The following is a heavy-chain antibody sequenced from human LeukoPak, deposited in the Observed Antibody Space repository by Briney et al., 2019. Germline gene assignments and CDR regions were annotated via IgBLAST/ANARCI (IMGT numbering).Heavy chain of an antibody. CDR3: AKDMKLWFGELSKSLFDY. CDR2: ISSGSGTI. V-gene: IGHV3-48*04. J-gene: IGHJ4*02. CDR1: GFTFSSYS. D-gene: IGHD3-10*01. Sequence: PGGSLRLSCAASGFTFSSYSMNWVRQAPGKGLEYVSYISSGSGTIYYADSVKGRFTISRDNAKNSLYLQMNSLRAEDTALYYCAKDMKLWFGELSKSLFDYWGQGTLVTVSS.